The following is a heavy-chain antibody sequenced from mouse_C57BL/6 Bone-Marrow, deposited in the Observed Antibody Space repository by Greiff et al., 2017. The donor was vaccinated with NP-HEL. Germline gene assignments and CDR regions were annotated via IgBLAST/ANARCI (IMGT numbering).Heavy chain of an antibody. CDR2: ISYDGSN. Sequence: EVKLQESGPGLVKPSQSLSLTCSVTGYSITSGYYWNWIRQFPGNKLEWMGYISYDGSNNYNPSLKNRISITRDTSKNQFFLKLNSVTTEDTATYYCARVPYDYDEDGYAMDYWGQGTSVTVSS. V-gene: IGHV3-6*01. CDR3: ARVPYDYDEDGYAMDY. J-gene: IGHJ4*01. D-gene: IGHD2-4*01. CDR1: GYSITSGYY.